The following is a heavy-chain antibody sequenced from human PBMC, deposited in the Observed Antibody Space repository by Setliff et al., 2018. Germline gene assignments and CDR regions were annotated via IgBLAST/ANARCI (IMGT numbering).Heavy chain of an antibody. CDR2: ISAYSGKT. D-gene: IGHD2-8*01. J-gene: IGHJ5*01. CDR3: AGLVRFCTRAACQRVAGAES. V-gene: IGHV1-18*01. CDR1: TNAFTDSV. Sequence: ASVKVSCKTSTNAFTDSVVSWVRQAPGQGLEWVGWISAYSGKTYYAQKLQDRVTMTTDTSTNKFYLELRSLRPDDTAVYYCAGLVRFCTRAACQRVAGAESWGQGTLVTVSS.